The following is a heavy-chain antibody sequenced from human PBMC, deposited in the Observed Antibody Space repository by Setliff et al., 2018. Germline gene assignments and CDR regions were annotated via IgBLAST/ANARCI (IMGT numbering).Heavy chain of an antibody. J-gene: IGHJ4*02. CDR2: NHAGNGIT. V-gene: IGHV1-3*02. D-gene: IGHD3-22*01. CDR1: GYTFTDKA. Sequence: VKVSCTASGYTFTDKAIHWVRQAPGQRLEWMGWNHAGNGITEYSQDFQGRVSITRDTSASTAYMELRSLTSEDMAVYYCARSTDSNGYYGFDSWGQGTLVTVSS. CDR3: ARSTDSNGYYGFDS.